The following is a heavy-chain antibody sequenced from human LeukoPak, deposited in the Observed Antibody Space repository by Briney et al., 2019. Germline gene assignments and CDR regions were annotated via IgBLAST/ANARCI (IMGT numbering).Heavy chain of an antibody. CDR3: ARGRNLGGTIAAAGTGWFDP. V-gene: IGHV4-34*01. D-gene: IGHD6-13*01. CDR2: INHSGST. J-gene: IGHJ5*02. Sequence: SETLSLTCAVYGGSFSGYYWSWIHQPPGKGLEWIGEINHSGSTNYNPSLKSRVTISVDTSKNQFSLKLSSVTAADTAVYYCARGRNLGGTIAAAGTGWFDPWGQGTLVTVSS. CDR1: GGSFSGYY.